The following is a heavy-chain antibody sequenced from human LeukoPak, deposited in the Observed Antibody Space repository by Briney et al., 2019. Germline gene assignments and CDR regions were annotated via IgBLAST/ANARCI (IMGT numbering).Heavy chain of an antibody. V-gene: IGHV4-38-2*02. CDR2: IYHSGST. CDR1: GYSISSGYY. D-gene: IGHD6-13*01. J-gene: IGHJ4*02. Sequence: SETLSLTCTVSGYSISSGYYWGWIRQPPGKGLEWIGSIYHSGSTYYNPSLKSRVTISVDTSKNQFSLKLSPVTAADTAVYYCARDSSSLQFDYWGQGTLVTVSS. CDR3: ARDSSSLQFDY.